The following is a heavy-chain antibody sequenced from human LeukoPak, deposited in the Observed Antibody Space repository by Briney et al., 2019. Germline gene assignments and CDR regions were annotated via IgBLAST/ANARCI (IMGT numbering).Heavy chain of an antibody. D-gene: IGHD1-1*01. CDR2: ISQDGSEK. Sequence: SGGSLRLSCAASGFTFSSYWMSWLRKAPGKGLEWVATISQDGSEKFYVDSAKGRFTVSRDNAKTSLYLQMNSLRAEDTAVYYCAREANARFDYWGQGTLVTVSS. CDR3: AREANARFDY. J-gene: IGHJ4*02. V-gene: IGHV3-7*01. CDR1: GFTFSSYW.